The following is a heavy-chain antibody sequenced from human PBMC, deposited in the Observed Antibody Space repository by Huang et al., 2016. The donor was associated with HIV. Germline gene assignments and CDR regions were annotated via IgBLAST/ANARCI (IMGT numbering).Heavy chain of an antibody. J-gene: IGHJ3*02. Sequence: QVQLVESGGGVVQPGRSLRLSCAASGFTLSDYAIHWVRPAPGKGREWLALRAYDGNDKFYSDAVRGRFTISRDNVNNTLYLQMDSLRHEDTALYYCARFGKRLPMLRGEDVIGDIWGQGTMVIVSS. CDR2: RAYDGNDK. D-gene: IGHD3-10*01. V-gene: IGHV3-30-3*01. CDR1: GFTLSDYA. CDR3: ARFGKRLPMLRGEDVIGDI.